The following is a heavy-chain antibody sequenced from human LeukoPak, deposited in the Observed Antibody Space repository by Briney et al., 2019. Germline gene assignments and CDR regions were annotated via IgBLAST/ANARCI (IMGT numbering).Heavy chain of an antibody. V-gene: IGHV4-39*02. CDR1: GGSVSSHTYY. J-gene: IGHJ3*02. CDR2: MHYIGSS. CDR3: ARDLERIRPDAFDI. Sequence: SETLSLTCTVSGGSVSSHTYYWGWIRQPPGKGLEWIGSMHYIGSSYYNPSLKSRVTISIDTSKNQFSLKLSSVTAADTAVYYCARDLERIRPDAFDIWGQGTMVTVSS. D-gene: IGHD5-24*01.